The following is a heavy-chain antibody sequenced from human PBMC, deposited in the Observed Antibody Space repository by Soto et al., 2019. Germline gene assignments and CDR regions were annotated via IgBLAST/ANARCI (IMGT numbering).Heavy chain of an antibody. V-gene: IGHV1-69*13. D-gene: IGHD6-13*01. Sequence: SVKVSCKASGGTFSSYAISWVRQAPGQGLEWMGGIIPIFGTANYAQKFQGRVTITADESTSTAYMELSSLRSEDTAVYYCARGPRTGYRSSCLDYWGQGTLVTVSS. J-gene: IGHJ4*02. CDR3: ARGPRTGYRSSCLDY. CDR2: IIPIFGTA. CDR1: GGTFSSYA.